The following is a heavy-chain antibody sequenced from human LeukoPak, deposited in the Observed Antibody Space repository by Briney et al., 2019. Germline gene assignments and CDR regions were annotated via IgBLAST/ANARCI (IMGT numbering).Heavy chain of an antibody. CDR2: IYPGDSDT. V-gene: IGHV5-51*01. CDR1: GYSFTSYW. J-gene: IGHJ4*02. CDR3: ASGEMIFQDRLDY. Sequence: GESLKISCKGSGYSFTSYWIGWVRQMPGKGLEWMGIIYPGDSDTRYNPSFQGQVTISADKSISTAYLQWSSLKASDTAMYYCASGEMIFQDRLDYWGQGTLVTVSS. D-gene: IGHD2-15*01.